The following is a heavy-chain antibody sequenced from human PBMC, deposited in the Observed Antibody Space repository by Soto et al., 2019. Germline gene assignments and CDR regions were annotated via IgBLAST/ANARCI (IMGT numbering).Heavy chain of an antibody. CDR1: GGSISSGDYY. Sequence: NPSETLSLTCTVSGGSISSGDYYWSWIRQPPGKGLEWIGYIYYSGSTYYNPSLKSRVTISLDTSKNQFSLKLSSVTAADTAVYYCARVGSSIAVRSFDYWGQGTLVTVAS. CDR3: ARVGSSIAVRSFDY. J-gene: IGHJ4*02. CDR2: IYYSGST. D-gene: IGHD6-6*01. V-gene: IGHV4-30-4*01.